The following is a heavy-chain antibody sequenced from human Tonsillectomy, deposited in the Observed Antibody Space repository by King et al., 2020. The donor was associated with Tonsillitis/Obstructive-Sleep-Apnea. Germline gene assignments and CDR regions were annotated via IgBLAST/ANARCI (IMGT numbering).Heavy chain of an antibody. CDR1: GFTFSSYA. J-gene: IGHJ4*02. V-gene: IGHV3-23*04. Sequence: VQLVESGGGLVQPGGSLRLSCAASGFTFSSYAMSWVRQAPGTGLEWVSGIIGSGGSTYYADSRKVRFTNSRDNSKNTLYLQMNSLRAEDTAVYYCAKDHANVYYFDYWGQGTLVTVSS. CDR2: IIGSGGST. CDR3: AKDHANVYYFDY.